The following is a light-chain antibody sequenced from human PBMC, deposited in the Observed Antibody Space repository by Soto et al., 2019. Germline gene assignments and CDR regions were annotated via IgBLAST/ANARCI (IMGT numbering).Light chain of an antibody. CDR1: QDISNY. Sequence: DIQMTQSPFSLSASVGDRVTITCQASQDISNYFNWYQQQPGKAPKLLIYDASNLETGVPSRFSGSGSGTDFTFTISSLQPEDIATYYCQQYDNLPWTFGQGTKVDIK. CDR2: DAS. J-gene: IGKJ1*01. CDR3: QQYDNLPWT. V-gene: IGKV1-33*01.